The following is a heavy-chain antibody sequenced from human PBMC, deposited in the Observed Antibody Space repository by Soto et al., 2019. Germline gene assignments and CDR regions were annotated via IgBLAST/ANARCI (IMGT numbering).Heavy chain of an antibody. CDR3: ARDSRIVVVVAAPDAFDI. CDR2: ISAYNGNT. J-gene: IGHJ3*02. D-gene: IGHD2-15*01. V-gene: IGHV1-18*01. CDR1: GYTFTSYG. Sequence: ASVKVSCKASGYTFTSYGISWVRQAPGQGLEWMGWISAYNGNTNYAQKLQGRVTMTTETSTSTAYMELRSLRSGDTAVYYCARDSRIVVVVAAPDAFDIWGQGTMVTVSS.